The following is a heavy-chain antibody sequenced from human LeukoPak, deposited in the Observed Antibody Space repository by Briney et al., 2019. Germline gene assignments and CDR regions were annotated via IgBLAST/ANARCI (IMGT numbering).Heavy chain of an antibody. Sequence: GGSLRLSCAASGFTFSSYGMSWVRQAPGKGLEWVSAISGSGGSTYYADSVKGRFTISRDNSTNTLYLQMNSLRAEDTAVYYCAKGLSGIRQQLGRYFDYWGQGTLVTVSS. CDR1: GFTFSSYG. J-gene: IGHJ4*02. CDR2: ISGSGGST. V-gene: IGHV3-23*01. CDR3: AKGLSGIRQQLGRYFDY. D-gene: IGHD6-13*01.